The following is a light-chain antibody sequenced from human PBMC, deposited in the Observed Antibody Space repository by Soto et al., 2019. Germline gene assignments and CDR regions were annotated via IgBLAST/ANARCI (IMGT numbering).Light chain of an antibody. Sequence: DIKMTKSPSSLSASVGDRVTITCRASQSISSYLNWYQQKPGKAPKLLIYAASSLQSGVPSRFSGSGSGTEFTLTISSLQPDDFATYYCQQYDNLPWTFGQGTKVDIK. CDR3: QQYDNLPWT. J-gene: IGKJ1*01. CDR1: QSISSY. CDR2: AAS. V-gene: IGKV1-39*01.